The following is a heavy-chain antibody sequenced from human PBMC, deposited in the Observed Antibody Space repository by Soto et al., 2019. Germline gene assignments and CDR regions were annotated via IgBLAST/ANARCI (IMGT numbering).Heavy chain of an antibody. J-gene: IGHJ4*02. Sequence: SETLSLTCTVSGGSISSGDYYWGWIRQPPGKGLEWIGYIYYSGSTYYNPSLKSRVTISVDTSKNQFSLKLSSVTAADTAVYYCARYSSSSSFDYWGQGTLVTVSS. CDR1: GGSISSGDYY. CDR3: ARYSSSSSFDY. D-gene: IGHD6-6*01. CDR2: IYYSGST. V-gene: IGHV4-30-4*01.